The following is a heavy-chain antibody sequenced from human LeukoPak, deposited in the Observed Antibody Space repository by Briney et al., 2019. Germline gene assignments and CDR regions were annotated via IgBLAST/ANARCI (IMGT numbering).Heavy chain of an antibody. CDR3: ARGGDYYDSSGYYHFDY. V-gene: IGHV4-34*01. J-gene: IGHJ4*02. CDR1: GGSFSGYY. D-gene: IGHD3-22*01. Sequence: SGTLSLTCAVYGGSFSGYYWSWIRQPPGKGLEWIGEISDSGSTNYNPSLKSRVTISVDTSKNQFSLKLSSVTAADTAVYYCARGGDYYDSSGYYHFDYWGQGTLVTVSS. CDR2: ISDSGST.